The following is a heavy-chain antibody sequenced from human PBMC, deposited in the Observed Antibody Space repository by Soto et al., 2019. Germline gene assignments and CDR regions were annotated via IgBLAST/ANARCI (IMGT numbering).Heavy chain of an antibody. CDR3: ARGYCRGGSCPRNRHFDY. CDR1: GYTFTSED. CDR2: MNPKSGNT. D-gene: IGHD2-15*01. Sequence: QVQLVQSGAEVKKPGASVKVSCKTSGYTFTSEDINWVRQAPGQGLEWMGWMNPKSGNTDYAQKFQGRVTMTSDTSTDTVYMEMSSLRSEDTAVYYCARGYCRGGSCPRNRHFDYGGQGTLVSVSS. J-gene: IGHJ4*02. V-gene: IGHV1-8*01.